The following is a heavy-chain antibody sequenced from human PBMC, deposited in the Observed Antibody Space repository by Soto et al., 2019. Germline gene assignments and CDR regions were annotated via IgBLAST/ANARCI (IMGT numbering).Heavy chain of an antibody. CDR3: ASDQEAGIVVVADTIDY. Sequence: EVQLVESGGGLVKPGGSLRLSCAASGFTFSSYNMNWVRQAPGKGLEWVSSISSSSSYIYYADSVKGRFTISRDNAKNPLYLQMNSLRAEDTAVYYCASDQEAGIVVVADTIDYWGQGTLVTVSS. J-gene: IGHJ4*02. V-gene: IGHV3-21*01. CDR2: ISSSSSYI. D-gene: IGHD2-15*01. CDR1: GFTFSSYN.